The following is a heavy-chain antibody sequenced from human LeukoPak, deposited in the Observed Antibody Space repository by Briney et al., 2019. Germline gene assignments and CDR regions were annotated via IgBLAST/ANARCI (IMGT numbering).Heavy chain of an antibody. CDR2: INSDGSST. J-gene: IGHJ2*01. Sequence: GGSLRLSCAASGFTFSSYWMHWVRQAPGKGLVWVSRINSDGSSTSYADSVKGRFTISRDNAENTLYLQMNSLRAEDTAVYYCARGHGDFPVNYYFDLWGRGTLVTVSS. D-gene: IGHD4-17*01. CDR3: ARGHGDFPVNYYFDL. V-gene: IGHV3-74*01. CDR1: GFTFSSYW.